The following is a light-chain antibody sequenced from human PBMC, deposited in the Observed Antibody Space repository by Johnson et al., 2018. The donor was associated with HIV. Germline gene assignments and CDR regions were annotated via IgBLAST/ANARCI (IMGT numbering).Light chain of an antibody. Sequence: QSVLTQPPSVSAAPGQRVTISCSGSSSNIANNYISWYQQFPGTAPKLLIYENNKRPSGIPDRFSASKSGASATLGITGLQTGDEADYYCGTWDSRLNVYLFGTGTKVTVL. CDR2: ENN. J-gene: IGLJ1*01. V-gene: IGLV1-51*02. CDR3: GTWDSRLNVYL. CDR1: SSNIANNY.